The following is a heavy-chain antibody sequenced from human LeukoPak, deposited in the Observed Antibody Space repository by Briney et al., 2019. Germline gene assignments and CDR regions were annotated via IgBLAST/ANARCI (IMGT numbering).Heavy chain of an antibody. D-gene: IGHD4-17*01. J-gene: IGHJ4*02. CDR2: ISYDGSNK. V-gene: IGHV3-30*18. Sequence: LPGGSLRLSCAASGFTFSSYGMHWVRQAPGKGLEWVAVISYDGSNKYYADSVKGRFTISRDNSKNTLYLQMNSLRAEDTAVYYCAKGHGDYLLGFDYWGQGTLVTVSS. CDR1: GFTFSSYG. CDR3: AKGHGDYLLGFDY.